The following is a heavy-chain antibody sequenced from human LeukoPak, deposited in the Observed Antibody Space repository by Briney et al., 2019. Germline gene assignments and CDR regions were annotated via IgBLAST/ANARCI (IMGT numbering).Heavy chain of an antibody. CDR3: ARERCSSTSCYYYYGMDV. J-gene: IGHJ6*02. CDR2: ISSSSSYI. CDR1: GFTFSSYS. V-gene: IGHV3-21*01. Sequence: GGSLRLSCAASGFTFSSYSMTWVRQAPGKGLEWVSSISSSSSYIYYADSVKGRFTISRDNAKNSLYLQMNSLRAEDTAVYYCARERCSSTSCYYYYGMDVWGQGTTVTVSS. D-gene: IGHD2-2*01.